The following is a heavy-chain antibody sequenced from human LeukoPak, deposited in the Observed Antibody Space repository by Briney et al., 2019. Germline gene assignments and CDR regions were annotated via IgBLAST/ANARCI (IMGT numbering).Heavy chain of an antibody. J-gene: IGHJ3*02. CDR3: ARHIAVAGEWAFDI. V-gene: IGHV4-39*01. CDR2: INYRGST. CDR1: GGSISSGSYF. D-gene: IGHD6-19*01. Sequence: PSETLSLTCTVSGGSISSGSYFWIWSRQPPGMGLEWIGSINYRGSTYYNPSLKSRVTISVDTSKNQFSLKLSSVTAADTALYYCARHIAVAGEWAFDIWGQGTMVTVSS.